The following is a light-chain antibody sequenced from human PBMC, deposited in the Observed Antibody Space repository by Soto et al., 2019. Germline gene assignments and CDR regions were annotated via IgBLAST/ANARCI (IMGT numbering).Light chain of an antibody. CDR3: QTWGSGIVV. V-gene: IGLV4-69*01. CDR1: SGHSNYA. Sequence: QSVLTQSPSASASLGASVKLTCTLRSGHSNYAIAWHQQQSEKGPRYLMKLNSDGSHSKGDGIPDRFSGSSSGAERYLTISSLQSEDEAAYYCQTWGSGIVVFGGGTQLTVL. J-gene: IGLJ2*01. CDR2: LNSDGSH.